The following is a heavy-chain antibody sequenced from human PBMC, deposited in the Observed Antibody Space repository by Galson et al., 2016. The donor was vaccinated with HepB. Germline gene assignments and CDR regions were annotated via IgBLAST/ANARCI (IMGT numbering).Heavy chain of an antibody. V-gene: IGHV3-48*03. CDR2: ISTTGGTR. J-gene: IGHJ4*02. CDR3: GKERFGYSSGWVSDY. CDR1: GFTFSTYG. D-gene: IGHD6-19*01. Sequence: SLRLSCAASGFTFSTYGMNWVRHAPGKGLQWVSYISTTGGTRYYADSVKGRFTISRDNSKNTLYLEMNSLRAEDTAVYYCGKERFGYSSGWVSDYWGQGTLVTVSS.